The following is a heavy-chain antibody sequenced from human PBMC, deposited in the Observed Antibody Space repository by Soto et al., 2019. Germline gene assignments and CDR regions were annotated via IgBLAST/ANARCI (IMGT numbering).Heavy chain of an antibody. CDR3: ASCSWYPIVTY. CDR1: GFTFSSYA. Sequence: QVQLVESGGGVVQPGRSLRLSCAASGFTFSSYAMHWVRQAPGKGLEWVAVISYDGSNKYYADSVKGRLTISRDNSKNTLYLQIISLRAEDTAVYYCASCSWYPIVTYWGQGTLVTVSS. J-gene: IGHJ4*02. CDR2: ISYDGSNK. D-gene: IGHD6-13*01. V-gene: IGHV3-30-3*01.